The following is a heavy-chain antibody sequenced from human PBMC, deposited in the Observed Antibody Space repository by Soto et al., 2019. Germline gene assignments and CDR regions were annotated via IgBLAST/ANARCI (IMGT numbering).Heavy chain of an antibody. CDR3: ARAIWGSSSGWDY. CDR2: ISSSGSPT. CDR1: GFTFSDYS. D-gene: IGHD6-13*01. J-gene: IGHJ4*02. Sequence: QVQLVESGGGWVKPGGSLRLSCAASGFTFSDYSMSWIRQAPGKGLEWVSYISSSGSPTNYADSVKCRFTISRDNAKNSLYLQRNRLRAEDPAMYYGARAIWGSSSGWDYWGQGTLVPGSS. V-gene: IGHV3-11*05.